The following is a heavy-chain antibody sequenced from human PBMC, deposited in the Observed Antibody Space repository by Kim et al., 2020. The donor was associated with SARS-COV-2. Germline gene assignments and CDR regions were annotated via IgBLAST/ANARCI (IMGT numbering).Heavy chain of an antibody. D-gene: IGHD2-2*01. Sequence: SETLSLTCTVSGDSISSYYWSWIRQPAGKALEWIGRIYTSGSTNYKPSLKSRVTMSVDTSKNQFSLKLSSVTAADTAVYYCARFLKVPAASDHGMDVWGQGTTVTVSS. J-gene: IGHJ6*02. CDR3: ARFLKVPAASDHGMDV. V-gene: IGHV4-4*07. CDR1: GDSISSYY. CDR2: IYTSGST.